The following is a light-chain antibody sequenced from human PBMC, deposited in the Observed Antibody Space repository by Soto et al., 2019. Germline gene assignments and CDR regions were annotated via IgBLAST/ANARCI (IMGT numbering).Light chain of an antibody. V-gene: IGKV3-15*01. CDR2: GAS. CDR1: QSVSSD. CDR3: LQYNNWLT. Sequence: EIVMTQSPATLSVSPGERVTLSCRVSQSVSSDLAWYQQKPGQAPRFLIYGASTRATGIPARFSGSGSGTEFTLTINSLQSEDFALYYCLQYNNWLTFGGGTKVEIK. J-gene: IGKJ4*01.